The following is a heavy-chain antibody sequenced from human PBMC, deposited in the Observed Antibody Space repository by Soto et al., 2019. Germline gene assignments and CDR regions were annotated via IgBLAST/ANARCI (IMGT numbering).Heavy chain of an antibody. CDR3: AHITVTTGEVDY. V-gene: IGHV2-5*01. J-gene: IGHJ4*02. D-gene: IGHD4-17*01. CDR2: IYWNDDK. CDR1: GFSLSTSGVG. Sequence: QITLKESGPTLVKPTQTLTLTCTFSGFSLSTSGVGVGWIRQPPGKALEWLALIYWNDDKRYSPSLKSRLTITKDTSKNQVVLTMTNMDPVDTATYYCAHITVTTGEVDYWGQGTLVTVSA.